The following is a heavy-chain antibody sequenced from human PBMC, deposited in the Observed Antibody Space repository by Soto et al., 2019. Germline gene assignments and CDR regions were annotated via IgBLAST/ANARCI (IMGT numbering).Heavy chain of an antibody. V-gene: IGHV4-39*01. Sequence: QLQLQESGPRLVKPSETLSLTCAVSGGSLSSSSFFWGWIRQPPGKGLEWIGSMHSRGRSYYNASLKSRLTISVDTSKNQFSLRLTSVAATDTAVYFCASHIELSGSSVFDSWGQGTLVTVSS. CDR2: MHSRGRS. CDR3: ASHIELSGSSVFDS. D-gene: IGHD6-6*01. CDR1: GGSLSSSSFF. J-gene: IGHJ4*02.